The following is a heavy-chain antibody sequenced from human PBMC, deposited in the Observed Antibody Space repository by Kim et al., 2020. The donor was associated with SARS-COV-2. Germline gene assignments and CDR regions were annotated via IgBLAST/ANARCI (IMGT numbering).Heavy chain of an antibody. Sequence: ASVKVSCKASGYTFTSYYMHWVRQAPGRGLEWMGIINPSGGSTSYAQKFQGRVTMTRDTSTRTVYMELSSLRSEDTAVYYCARDPKSQEYYDFWSGPLGGAYYYYMDVWGKGTTVTVSS. CDR3: ARDPKSQEYYDFWSGPLGGAYYYYMDV. CDR1: GYTFTSYY. D-gene: IGHD3-3*01. V-gene: IGHV1-46*01. J-gene: IGHJ6*03. CDR2: INPSGGST.